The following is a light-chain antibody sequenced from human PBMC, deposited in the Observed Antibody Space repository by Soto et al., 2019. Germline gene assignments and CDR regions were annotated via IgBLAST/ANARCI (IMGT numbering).Light chain of an antibody. Sequence: QSALTQPASVSGSPGQSVTISCSGSDIGNYNLVSWYQHLPGRATKLLIFEVTMRPSGISDRFSGSKSASTASLTISGLQAEDEGDYYFASYAGSRTYVVGSGTKVNVL. CDR1: SDIGNYNL. V-gene: IGLV2-23*02. CDR2: EVT. J-gene: IGLJ1*01. CDR3: ASYAGSRTYV.